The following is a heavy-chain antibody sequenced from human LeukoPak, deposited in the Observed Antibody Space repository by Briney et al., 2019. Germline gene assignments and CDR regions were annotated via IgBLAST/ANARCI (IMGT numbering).Heavy chain of an antibody. Sequence: GASVKVSCKASGGTFSSYAISWVRQAPGQGLEWMGGIIPIFGTANYAQKFQGRVTITADESTSTAYMELSSLRSEDTAVYYCARGEGGSSYYYFMDVWGKGTTVTISS. CDR3: ARGEGGSSYYYFMDV. D-gene: IGHD3-10*01. V-gene: IGHV1-69*13. CDR2: IIPIFGTA. CDR1: GGTFSSYA. J-gene: IGHJ6*03.